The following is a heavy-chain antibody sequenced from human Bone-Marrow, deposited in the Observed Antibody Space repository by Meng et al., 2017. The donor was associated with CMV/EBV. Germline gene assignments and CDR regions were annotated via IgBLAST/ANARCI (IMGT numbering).Heavy chain of an antibody. J-gene: IGHJ4*02. CDR2: ISSSSSYI. CDR3: ARTTSHCYGY. Sequence: GESLKISCAASGFTFSSYGMNWVRQAPGKGLEWVSSISSSSSYIYYADSVKGRFTISRDNAKNSLYLQMNSLRAEDTAVYYCARTTSHCYGYWGQGTLVTVPS. CDR1: GFTFSSYG. D-gene: IGHD2-15*01. V-gene: IGHV3-21*01.